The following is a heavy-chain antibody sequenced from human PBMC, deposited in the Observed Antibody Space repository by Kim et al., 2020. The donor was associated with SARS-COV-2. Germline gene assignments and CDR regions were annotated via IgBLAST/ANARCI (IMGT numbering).Heavy chain of an antibody. Sequence: SETLSLTCTVSGGSISSSSYYWGWIRQPPGKGLEWIGSIYYSGSTYYNPSLKSRVTISVDTSKNQFSLKLSSVTAADTAVYYCASDYYDSSGYLNWGQGTLVTVSS. CDR1: GGSISSSSYY. CDR2: IYYSGST. D-gene: IGHD3-22*01. CDR3: ASDYYDSSGYLN. V-gene: IGHV4-39*01. J-gene: IGHJ4*02.